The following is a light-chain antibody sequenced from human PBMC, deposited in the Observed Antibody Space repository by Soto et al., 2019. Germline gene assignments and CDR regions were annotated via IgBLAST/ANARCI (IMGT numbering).Light chain of an antibody. Sequence: SVLTQPPSASGSPGQSVTISCTGTSSDVGGYDFVSWYQQHPGKAPKLLIYEVTKRPSGVPDRFSGSKSGNTASLTVSGLQADDEADYYCSSYVGTNNYVFGTGTKVTVL. CDR1: SSDVGGYDF. V-gene: IGLV2-8*01. J-gene: IGLJ1*01. CDR3: SSYVGTNNYV. CDR2: EVT.